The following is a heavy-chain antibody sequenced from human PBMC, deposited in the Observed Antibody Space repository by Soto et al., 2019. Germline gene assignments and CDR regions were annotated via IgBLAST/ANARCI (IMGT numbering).Heavy chain of an antibody. D-gene: IGHD1-7*01. CDR2: MSGSSSTT. CDR1: GLTFSNYA. CDR3: AKNQGGELARVFDF. Sequence: PGGSLRLSCATSGLTFSNYAMSWVRQAPGGGLEWVSSMSGSSSTTYYADSVRGRFTISRDRFKNTLYLQMSSLRAEDTALYYCAKNQGGELARVFDFWGQGTLVTVSS. J-gene: IGHJ4*02. V-gene: IGHV3-23*01.